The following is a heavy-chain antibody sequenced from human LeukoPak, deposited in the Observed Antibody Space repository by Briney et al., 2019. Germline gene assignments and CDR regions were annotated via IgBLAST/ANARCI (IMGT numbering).Heavy chain of an antibody. D-gene: IGHD6-19*01. V-gene: IGHV3-23*01. J-gene: IGHJ6*02. CDR3: AKDRVAVAGTLVYYGMDV. CDR2: ISGSGGST. Sequence: AGGSLRLSCAASGFTFSRHWMHWVRQAPGKGLEWVSGISGSGGSTFYADSVKGRFTISRDNSKDTLYLQMNSLRAEDTAVYYCAKDRVAVAGTLVYYGMDVWGQGTTVTVSS. CDR1: GFTFSRHW.